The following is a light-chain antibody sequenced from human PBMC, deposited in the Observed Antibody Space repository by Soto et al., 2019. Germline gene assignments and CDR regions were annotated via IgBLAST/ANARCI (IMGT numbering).Light chain of an antibody. CDR3: SSYAGSSVV. V-gene: IGLV2-8*01. Sequence: QSALTQPPSASGSPGQSVTISCTGTSSDVGGYNYVSWYQQHPGKAPKLMIYEVSKRSSGVPDRFSGSKSGNTASLTVSGLQAEDEADYYCSSYAGSSVVFGGGTKVTVL. CDR1: SSDVGGYNY. CDR2: EVS. J-gene: IGLJ2*01.